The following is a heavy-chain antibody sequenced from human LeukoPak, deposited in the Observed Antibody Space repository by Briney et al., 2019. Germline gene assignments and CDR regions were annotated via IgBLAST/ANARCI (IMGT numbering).Heavy chain of an antibody. J-gene: IGHJ4*02. V-gene: IGHV3-7*01. CDR2: IKQDGSEK. D-gene: IGHD6-6*01. CDR1: GFTFSNFW. Sequence: PGGSLRLSCVTSGFTFSNFWMRWVRQAPGKGLEWVANIKQDGSEKYYVASEKGRFTVSRDNAKNSLYVQMNSLRAEDTAVCSCARDRIPARPGYWGQGTLVTVSS. CDR3: ARDRIPARPGY.